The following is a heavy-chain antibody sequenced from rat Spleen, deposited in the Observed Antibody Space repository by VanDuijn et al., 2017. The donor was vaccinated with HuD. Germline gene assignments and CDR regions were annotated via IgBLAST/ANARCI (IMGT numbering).Heavy chain of an antibody. J-gene: IGHJ2*01. CDR2: ISTGGGGT. CDR1: GFTFSNYY. Sequence: EVQLVESGGDLVQPGRSMKLSCAASGFTFSNYYMAWVRQAPTRGLEWVAYISTGGGGTYYRDSVKGRFTISRDNAKSTQYLQMDSLRPEDTATYYCTTDRDYWGQGVMVTVSS. CDR3: TTDRDY. V-gene: IGHV5-27*01.